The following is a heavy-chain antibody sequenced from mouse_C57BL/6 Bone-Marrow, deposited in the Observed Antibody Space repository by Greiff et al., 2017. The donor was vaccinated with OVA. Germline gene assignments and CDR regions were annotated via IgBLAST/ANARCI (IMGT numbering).Heavy chain of an antibody. CDR1: GYTFTSYW. V-gene: IGHV1-55*01. Sequence: QVQLKQPGAELVKPGASVKMSCTASGYTFTSYWITWVEQRPGQGLEWIGDIYPGSGSTYYNEKLKGKTTLAVDTSSSTAYMQRSSLTSEDSAVYDWAVWDYSNYDDWGKGTTLTVAS. CDR3: AVWDYSNYDD. CDR2: IYPGSGST. D-gene: IGHD2-5*01. J-gene: IGHJ2*01.